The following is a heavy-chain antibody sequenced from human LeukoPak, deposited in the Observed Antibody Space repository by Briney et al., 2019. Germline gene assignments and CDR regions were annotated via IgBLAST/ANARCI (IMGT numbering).Heavy chain of an antibody. CDR1: GFTFDDYA. J-gene: IGHJ4*02. V-gene: IGHV3-9*01. CDR3: AKDKELLQWLVRPYYFDY. CDR2: ISWNSGSI. Sequence: GRSLRLSCAASGFTFDDYAMHWVRQAPGKGLEWVSGISWNSGSIGYADSVKGRFTISRDNSKNSLYLQMNSLRTEDTALYYCAKDKELLQWLVRPYYFDYWGQGTLVTVSS. D-gene: IGHD6-19*01.